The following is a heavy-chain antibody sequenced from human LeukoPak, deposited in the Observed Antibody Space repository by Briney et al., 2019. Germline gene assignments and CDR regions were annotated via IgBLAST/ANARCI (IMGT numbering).Heavy chain of an antibody. V-gene: IGHV3-21*01. CDR2: SSTSGTYI. Sequence: GGSLRLSCALSGRPFSSSIMNWVRQAPGKGLEWVSSSSTSGTYIYYGDSVKGRFTISRDNAKTSLYLQMDNLGAEDTAVYYCARDLEDYNSGGYYLGYWGQGTLVTVSS. D-gene: IGHD3-22*01. CDR1: GRPFSSSI. CDR3: ARDLEDYNSGGYYLGY. J-gene: IGHJ4*02.